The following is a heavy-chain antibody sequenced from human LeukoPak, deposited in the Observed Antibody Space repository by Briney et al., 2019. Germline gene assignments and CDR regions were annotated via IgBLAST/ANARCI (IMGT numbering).Heavy chain of an antibody. CDR3: GREWAVDF. Sequence: PGGSLRLSCTASGFTFSSYWMSWVRQAPGKGLEWVANIKQDGSEKYYVDSVKGRFTISRDNAKNSLYLQMNSLRVEDMAVYYCGREWAVDFWGQGTLVTVSS. CDR2: IKQDGSEK. CDR1: GFTFSSYW. J-gene: IGHJ4*02. V-gene: IGHV3-7*01.